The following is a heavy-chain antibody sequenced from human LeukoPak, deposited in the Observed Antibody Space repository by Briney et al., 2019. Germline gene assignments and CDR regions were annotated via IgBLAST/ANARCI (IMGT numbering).Heavy chain of an antibody. D-gene: IGHD1-7*01. CDR3: AKSPEELAPLGART. CDR1: GFTFSNYA. CDR2: ITGGGGST. J-gene: IGHJ4*02. V-gene: IGHV3-23*01. Sequence: QPGGSLSLSCAAPGFTFSNYAMTWVRKPPGKGREWVSAITGGGGSTAYAASVKGRFTISRDNSENTLYLQMGSLRAEDTAVYYCAKSPEELAPLGARTGGQGTLVTVSS.